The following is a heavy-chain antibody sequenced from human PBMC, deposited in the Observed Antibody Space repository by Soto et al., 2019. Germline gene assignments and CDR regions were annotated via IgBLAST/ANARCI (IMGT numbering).Heavy chain of an antibody. CDR2: MNPKSGNT. V-gene: IGHV1-8*01. Sequence: QVQLVQSGAEVKKPGASVKVSCKASGYTFTSYDINWVRQATGQGLEWMGWMNPKSGNTGCAPEFRGRVAMTRNTSISTAYMEVRSLRSEDPAVDYCARERTGTTRMDGWGQGTTVTVSS. CDR3: ARERTGTTRMDG. D-gene: IGHD1-1*01. J-gene: IGHJ6*02. CDR1: GYTFTSYD.